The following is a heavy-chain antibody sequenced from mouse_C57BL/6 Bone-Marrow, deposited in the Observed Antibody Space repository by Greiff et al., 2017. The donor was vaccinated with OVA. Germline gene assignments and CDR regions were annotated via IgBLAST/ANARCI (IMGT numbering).Heavy chain of an antibody. V-gene: IGHV1-64*01. Sequence: VKVQQPGAELVKPGASVKLSCKASGYTFTSYWMHWVKQRPGQGLEWIGMIHPNSGSTNYNEKFKSKATLTVDKSSSTAYMQLSSLTSEDSAVYYCGRLLRSPMDYWGEGTSVTVSS. CDR3: GRLLRSPMDY. CDR2: IHPNSGST. J-gene: IGHJ4*01. D-gene: IGHD1-1*01. CDR1: GYTFTSYW.